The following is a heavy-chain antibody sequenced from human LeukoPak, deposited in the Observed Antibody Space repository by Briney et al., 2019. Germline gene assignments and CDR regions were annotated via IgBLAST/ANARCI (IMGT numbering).Heavy chain of an antibody. CDR1: GFTFSNYW. Sequence: PGGSLRLSCAASGFTFSNYWMGWVRQAPGRGLEWVANINEDGSEKYYVDSVKGRFTISRDNGKNSLYLQINSLRAGDTAVFYCARGGYYSAWAEDYWGQGTLVTVSS. V-gene: IGHV3-7*01. J-gene: IGHJ4*02. CDR3: ARGGYYSAWAEDY. CDR2: INEDGSEK. D-gene: IGHD3-22*01.